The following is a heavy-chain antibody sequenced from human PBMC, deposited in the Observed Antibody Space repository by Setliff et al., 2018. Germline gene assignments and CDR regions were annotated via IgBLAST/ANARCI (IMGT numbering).Heavy chain of an antibody. Sequence: ASVKVSCKASGYIFTSYGISWVRQAPGQGLEWMGWISSYNGKTNYAQKLQGRVAMTTDTSTSTAYMELRSLRSDDTAVYYCARDLDYQYYYETSGRDAFDIWGLGTMVTVSS. V-gene: IGHV1-18*01. J-gene: IGHJ3*02. D-gene: IGHD3-22*01. CDR1: GYIFTSYG. CDR2: ISSYNGKT. CDR3: ARDLDYQYYYETSGRDAFDI.